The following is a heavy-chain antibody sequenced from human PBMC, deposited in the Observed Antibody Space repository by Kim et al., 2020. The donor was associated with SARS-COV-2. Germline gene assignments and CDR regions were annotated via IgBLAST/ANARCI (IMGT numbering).Heavy chain of an antibody. CDR1: GGTFSSYA. CDR3: ARDRCSSTSCYMEVGYYYYYGMDV. Sequence: SVKVSCKASGGTFSSYAISWVRQAPGQGLEWMGGIIPIFGTANYAQKFQGRVTITADESTSTAYMELSSLRSEDTAVYYCARDRCSSTSCYMEVGYYYYYGMDVWGQGTTVTVSS. J-gene: IGHJ6*02. D-gene: IGHD2-2*02. V-gene: IGHV1-69*13. CDR2: IIPIFGTA.